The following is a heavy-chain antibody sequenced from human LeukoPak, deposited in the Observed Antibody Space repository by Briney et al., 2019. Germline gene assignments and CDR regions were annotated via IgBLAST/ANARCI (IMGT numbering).Heavy chain of an antibody. CDR2: INPNSGGT. J-gene: IGHJ6*03. D-gene: IGHD5-12*01. CDR1: GYTFTGYY. Sequence: GASVKVSCKASGYTFTGYYMHWVRQAPGQGLEWMGRINPNSGGTNYAQKFQGRVTMTRDTSISTAYTELSRLRSDDTAVYYYARVGGGYDYHYYYYMDVWGKGTTVTVSS. CDR3: ARVGGGYDYHYYYYMDV. V-gene: IGHV1-2*06.